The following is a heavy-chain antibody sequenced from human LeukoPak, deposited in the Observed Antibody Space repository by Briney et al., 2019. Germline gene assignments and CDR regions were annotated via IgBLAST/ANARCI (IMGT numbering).Heavy chain of an antibody. CDR3: ARAGRELLRGNSVPFDY. CDR1: GFTVSSYS. V-gene: IGHV3-21*01. Sequence: GGSLRLSCAASGFTVSSYSLNLVRQAPGKGLDLVSSISSSSSYIYFADSVKGRFTISRDNAKNSLYLQMNSLSAEDTAVYYCARAGRELLRGNSVPFDYWGQGTLVTVSS. J-gene: IGHJ4*02. D-gene: IGHD1-26*01. CDR2: ISSSSSYI.